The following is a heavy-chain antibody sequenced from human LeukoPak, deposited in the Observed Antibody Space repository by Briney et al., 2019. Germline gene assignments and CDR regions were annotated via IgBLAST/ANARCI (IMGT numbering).Heavy chain of an antibody. J-gene: IGHJ4*02. CDR1: GYTFTGYY. V-gene: IGHV1-2*02. D-gene: IGHD4-17*01. CDR3: ARGSTVTTSYFDY. CDR2: INPNSGGT. Sequence: ASVKVSCKASGYTFTGYYMHWVRQAPGQGLEWMGWINPNSGGTNYAQKFQGRVTMTRDTSISTAYMELSRLRSDDTAVYYCARGSTVTTSYFDYWGLGTLVTVSS.